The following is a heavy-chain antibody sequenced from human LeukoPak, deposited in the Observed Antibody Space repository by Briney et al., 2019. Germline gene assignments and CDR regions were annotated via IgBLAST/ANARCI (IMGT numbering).Heavy chain of an antibody. D-gene: IGHD6-13*01. J-gene: IGHJ4*02. CDR3: AKDGMSMDSSWFDY. V-gene: IGHV3-23*01. Sequence: GGSLRLSWAASGFTFTNYAMSWVRQAAGKGLEWVSAISASGGSTFYADSVEGRFTISRDISKNTLYLQMNSLRVEDTAVYYSAKDGMSMDSSWFDYWGQGTLVTVSS. CDR1: GFTFTNYA. CDR2: ISASGGST.